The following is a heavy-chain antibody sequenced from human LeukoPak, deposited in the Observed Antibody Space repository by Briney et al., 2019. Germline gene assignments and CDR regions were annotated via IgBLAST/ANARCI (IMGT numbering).Heavy chain of an antibody. CDR1: GLIVSNYY. D-gene: IGHD2-2*01. CDR2: IYSGGAT. Sequence: GSLRLSCAASGLIVSNYYMSWVRQAPGKGLECVSVIYSGGATYYADSVKGRFTISRDSSKNTLYLQMSSLRAEDTAVYFCAREYGSGTFDWGQGTLVTVSS. CDR3: AREYGSGTFD. J-gene: IGHJ4*02. V-gene: IGHV3-53*01.